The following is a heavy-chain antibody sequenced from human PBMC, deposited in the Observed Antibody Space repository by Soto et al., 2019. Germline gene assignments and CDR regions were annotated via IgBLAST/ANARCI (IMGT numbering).Heavy chain of an antibody. Sequence: EVQLLESGGDFVQPGGSLRISCAASGFTFSSYSMTWVRQAPGKGMEWVSTISVSGGSTYYKDSLKGRYTISRDNSKNTLYLPMNSLRAEDTAVYYCAKDWSAIWGQGTMVTVSS. CDR2: ISVSGGST. V-gene: IGHV3-23*01. CDR1: GFTFSSYS. CDR3: AKDWSAI. J-gene: IGHJ3*02.